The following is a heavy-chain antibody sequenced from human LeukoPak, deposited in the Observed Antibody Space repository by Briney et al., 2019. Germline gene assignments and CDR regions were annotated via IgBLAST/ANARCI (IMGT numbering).Heavy chain of an antibody. Sequence: GGSLRLSCAASGFTFSSYLMSWVRQAPGKGLEWVANIKQDGSEKYYVDSVKGRFTISRDNAKNSLYLQMNSLRAEDTAVYYCARGRLGYWGQGTLVTVSS. V-gene: IGHV3-7*03. CDR3: ARGRLGY. CDR2: IKQDGSEK. CDR1: GFTFSSYL. J-gene: IGHJ4*02.